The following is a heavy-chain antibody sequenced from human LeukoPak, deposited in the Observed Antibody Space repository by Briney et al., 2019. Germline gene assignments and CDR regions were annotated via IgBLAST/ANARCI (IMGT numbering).Heavy chain of an antibody. D-gene: IGHD2-15*01. J-gene: IGHJ4*02. CDR2: IYYSGCT. Sequence: SETLSLTCTVSGVSISSGDYYWSWIRQPPGKGLEWIGYIYYSGCTYYNPSLKSRVTISVDTSKNQFSLKLSSVTAADTAVYYCASLARGYCSGGSCYYFDYWGQGTLVTVSS. CDR1: GVSISSGDYY. V-gene: IGHV4-30-4*01. CDR3: ASLARGYCSGGSCYYFDY.